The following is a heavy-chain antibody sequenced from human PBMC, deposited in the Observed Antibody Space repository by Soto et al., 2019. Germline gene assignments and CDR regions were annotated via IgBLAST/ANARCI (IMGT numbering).Heavy chain of an antibody. CDR3: ARDTTTGYFDWSYNWFDP. V-gene: IGHV3-7*04. Sequence: GGSLRLSCAASGFTFSSYWVSWVRQAPGKGLEWVANIKQDGSEKYYVDSVKGRFTISRDNAKNSLYLQMNSLRAEDTAVYYCARDTTTGYFDWSYNWFDPWGQGTLVTV. D-gene: IGHD3-9*01. J-gene: IGHJ5*02. CDR2: IKQDGSEK. CDR1: GFTFSSYW.